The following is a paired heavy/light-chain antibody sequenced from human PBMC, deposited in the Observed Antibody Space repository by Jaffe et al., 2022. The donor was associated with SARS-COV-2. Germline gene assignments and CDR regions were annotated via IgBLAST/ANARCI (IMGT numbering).Heavy chain of an antibody. CDR1: GYTFTNYA. D-gene: IGHD2-15*01. V-gene: IGHV7-4-1*02. Sequence: QVQLVPSGSELKKPGASVKVSCKASGYTFTNYAVHWVRQAPGRGLEWMGWINTNTGNPTYAQGFTGRFVFSLDTSVSTAYLQISSLKAEDTAVYYCARAERDIVVVLTAVDYFYYMDVWGKGTTVTVSS. CDR2: INTNTGNP. J-gene: IGHJ6*03. CDR3: ARAERDIVVVLTAVDYFYYMDV.
Light chain of an antibody. CDR1: QSVRSN. CDR2: AAS. CDR3: QQYNNRPYT. V-gene: IGKV3-15*01. J-gene: IGKJ2*01. Sequence: EIVMTQSPATLSMSPGERATLSCRASQSVRSNLAWYQQVPGQAPRLLIYAASTRATGIPARFSGSGSGTEFTLTISSLQSEDFAVYYCQQYNNRPYTFGQGTKLEIK.